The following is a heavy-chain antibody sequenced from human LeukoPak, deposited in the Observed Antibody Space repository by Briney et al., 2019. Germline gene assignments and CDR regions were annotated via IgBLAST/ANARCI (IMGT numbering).Heavy chain of an antibody. CDR2: IIPIFGTA. CDR3: ARGPSYYYGSGGNWFDP. CDR1: GGTFSSYA. Sequence: SVKVSCKASGGTFSSYAISWVRQAPGQGLEWMGRIIPIFGTANYAQKFQGRVTITTDESTSTAYMELSSLRSEDTAVYYCARGPSYYYGSGGNWFDPWGQGTLVTVSS. V-gene: IGHV1-69*05. D-gene: IGHD3-10*01. J-gene: IGHJ5*02.